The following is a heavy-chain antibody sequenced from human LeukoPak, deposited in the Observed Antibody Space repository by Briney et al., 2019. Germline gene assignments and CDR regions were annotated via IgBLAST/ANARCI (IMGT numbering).Heavy chain of an antibody. D-gene: IGHD3-22*01. V-gene: IGHV4-30-4*08. J-gene: IGHJ5*02. CDR2: IYYSGST. CDR1: GGSISRGDYY. CDR3: ARDPFPHATNCYDTSGYP. Sequence: SETLSLTCTVSGGSISRGDYYWSWIRQPPGKGLEWIGYIYYSGSTYYNPSLKSRVTISVDTSKNQFSLKLSSVPAADTAVYYCARDPFPHATNCYDTSGYPWGQGTLVTVSS.